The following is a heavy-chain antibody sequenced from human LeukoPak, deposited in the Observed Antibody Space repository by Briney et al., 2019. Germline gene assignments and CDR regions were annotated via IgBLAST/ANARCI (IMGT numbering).Heavy chain of an antibody. J-gene: IGHJ5*02. D-gene: IGHD1-26*01. CDR3: ASNPMGATRPFDP. Sequence: ASVKVSCKASGYTFTSYYMHWVRQAPGQGLEWMGIINPSGGSTSYAQKFQGRVTMTRDMSTSTVYMELSSLRSEDTAVYYCASNPMGATRPFDPWGQGTLVTVSS. V-gene: IGHV1-46*01. CDR1: GYTFTSYY. CDR2: INPSGGST.